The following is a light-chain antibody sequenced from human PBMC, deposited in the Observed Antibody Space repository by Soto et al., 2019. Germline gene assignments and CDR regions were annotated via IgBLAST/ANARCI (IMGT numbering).Light chain of an antibody. Sequence: DIQLTQSPSSVSASVGDRVTITCRASQGIVSLLAWHQQQPGKAPKLLIYAASTLQSGVPSRFSGSGSGTDFTLTISSLQPEDFATYYCQQAHSLPRTFGQGTKV. J-gene: IGKJ1*01. V-gene: IGKV1D-12*01. CDR2: AAS. CDR3: QQAHSLPRT. CDR1: QGIVSL.